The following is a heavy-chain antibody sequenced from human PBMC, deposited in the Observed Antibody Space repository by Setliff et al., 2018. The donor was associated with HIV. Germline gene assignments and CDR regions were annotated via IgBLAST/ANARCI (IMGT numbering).Heavy chain of an antibody. CDR1: GGTFSTYT. J-gene: IGHJ4*02. V-gene: IGHV1-58*02. D-gene: IGHD1-7*01. CDR3: AGGWNYSGVY. CDR2: IDVDSGNT. Sequence: ASVKVSCKASGGTFSTYTISWVRQAPGQGLEWIGWIDVDSGNTNYAQKFQERVTITRDMSTSTAYMDLSSLRSEDPAVYYCAGGWNYSGVYWGQGTLVTVSS.